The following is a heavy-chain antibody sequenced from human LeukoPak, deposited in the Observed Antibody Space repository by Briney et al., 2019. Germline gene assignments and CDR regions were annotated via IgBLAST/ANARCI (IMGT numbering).Heavy chain of an antibody. CDR1: GFTFSYYS. Sequence: GGSLRLSCGASGFTFSYYSMNWVRQAPGKGLEWVSAISSNSNNIYYADSVKGRFTISRDNAKNSLYLQMSSLRAEDTAVYYCAREWGYCSSGSCPPDHFDFWGQGTLVIVSA. CDR2: ISSNSNNI. J-gene: IGHJ4*02. CDR3: AREWGYCSSGSCPPDHFDF. V-gene: IGHV3-21*01. D-gene: IGHD2-15*01.